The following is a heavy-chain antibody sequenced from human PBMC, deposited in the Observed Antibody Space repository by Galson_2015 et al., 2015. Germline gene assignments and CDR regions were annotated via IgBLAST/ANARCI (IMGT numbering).Heavy chain of an antibody. Sequence: SVKVSCKASGYTFTSYAMHWVRQAPGQRLEWMGWINAGNGNTKYSQKFQGRVTITRDTSASTAYMELGSLRSEDTAVYYCARRYCSGGSCPNWFDPWGQGTLVTVSS. V-gene: IGHV1-3*01. CDR3: ARRYCSGGSCPNWFDP. J-gene: IGHJ5*02. CDR1: GYTFTSYA. CDR2: INAGNGNT. D-gene: IGHD2-15*01.